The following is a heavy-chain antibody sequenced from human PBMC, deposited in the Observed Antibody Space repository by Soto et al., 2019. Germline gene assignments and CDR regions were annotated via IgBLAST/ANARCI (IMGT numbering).Heavy chain of an antibody. J-gene: IGHJ6*02. CDR1: GGSSSGYY. V-gene: IGHV4-34*01. Sequence: PSETLSLTCAVYGGSSSGYYWSWIRQPPGKGLEWIGEINHSGSTNYNPSLKSRVTISVDTSKSQFSLKLSSVTAADTAVYYCARGYYDFWNYGMDVWGQGTTVTVSS. CDR3: ARGYYDFWNYGMDV. CDR2: INHSGST. D-gene: IGHD3-3*01.